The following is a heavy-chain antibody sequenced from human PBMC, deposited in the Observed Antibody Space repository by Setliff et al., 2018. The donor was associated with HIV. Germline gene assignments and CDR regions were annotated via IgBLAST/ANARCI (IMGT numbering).Heavy chain of an antibody. Sequence: LSLTCDVSGFSISSRYYWDWVRQAPGKGLEWVSYISSSGSTIYYADSVKGRFTISRDNAKNSLYLQMNSLRAEDTAVYYCARANRGSGSYYNGPIYYYYYGMDVWGQGTTVTVSS. CDR2: ISSSGSTI. CDR3: ARANRGSGSYYNGPIYYYYYGMDV. CDR1: GFSISSRYY. V-gene: IGHV3-48*03. J-gene: IGHJ6*02. D-gene: IGHD3-10*01.